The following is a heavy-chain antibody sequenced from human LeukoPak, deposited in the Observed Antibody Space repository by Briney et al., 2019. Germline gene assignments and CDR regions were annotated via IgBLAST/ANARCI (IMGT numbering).Heavy chain of an antibody. J-gene: IGHJ4*02. V-gene: IGHV3-23*01. Sequence: GGSLGLSCAASGFTFSSYAMSWVRQAPGKGLEWVSAISGSGGSTYYADSVKGRFTISRDNSKNTLYLQMNSLRAEDTAVYYCAKDRWAGRSGSYYFDYWGQGTLVTVSS. CDR1: GFTFSSYA. CDR2: ISGSGGST. D-gene: IGHD1-26*01. CDR3: AKDRWAGRSGSYYFDY.